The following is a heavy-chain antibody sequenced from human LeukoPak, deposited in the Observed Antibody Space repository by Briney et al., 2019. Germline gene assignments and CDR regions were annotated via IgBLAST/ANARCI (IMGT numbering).Heavy chain of an antibody. D-gene: IGHD4-11*01. CDR1: GFTFSSYW. J-gene: IGHJ4*02. Sequence: PGGSLRLSCAASGFTFSSYWMHWVRQAPGKGLVWVSRINSDGSSTSYADSVKGRFTISRDHAKNTLDLQMNSLRAEDTAVYYCATVPRGDLSKSYLDYWGQGTLVTVSS. CDR3: ATVPRGDLSKSYLDY. V-gene: IGHV3-74*01. CDR2: INSDGSST.